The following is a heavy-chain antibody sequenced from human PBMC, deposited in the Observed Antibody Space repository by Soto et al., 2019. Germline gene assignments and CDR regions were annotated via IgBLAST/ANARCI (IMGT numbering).Heavy chain of an antibody. J-gene: IGHJ6*02. D-gene: IGHD6-13*01. V-gene: IGHV3-30-3*01. CDR2: ISYDGSNK. CDR3: ARVLYSSSWYYYYYGMDV. CDR1: GFTFSSYA. Sequence: SLRLSCAASGFTFSSYAMHWVRQAPGKGLEWVAVISYDGSNKYYADSVKGRFTISRDNSKNTLYLQMNSLRAEDTAVYYCARVLYSSSWYYYYYGMDVWGQGTTVTVSS.